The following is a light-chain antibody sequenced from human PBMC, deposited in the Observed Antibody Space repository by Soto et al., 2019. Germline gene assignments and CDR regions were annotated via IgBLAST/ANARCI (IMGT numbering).Light chain of an antibody. CDR3: KSYAGSNTYV. CDR2: EVV. J-gene: IGLJ1*01. V-gene: IGLV2-8*01. Sequence: QSVLTQPPSASGSPGQSVTISCTGTKNDIGVYDFVSWYQHHPGKAPRLIIYEVVQRPSGVPDRFSCSKSGNTASLTVSGRQAADEADYFCKSYAGSNTYVFGSGTKVTVL. CDR1: KNDIGVYDF.